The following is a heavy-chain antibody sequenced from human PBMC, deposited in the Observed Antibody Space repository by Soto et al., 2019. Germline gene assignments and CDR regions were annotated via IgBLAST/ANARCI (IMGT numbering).Heavy chain of an antibody. CDR1: GFTFSIYS. J-gene: IGHJ4*02. CDR2: IMPGSSHI. D-gene: IGHD6-19*01. Sequence: GGSLRLSCAASGFTFSIYSMNWVRQAPGKGLEWVSYIMPGSSHIFYADSVKGRFTISRDNSKNSLYLQMTSLRAEDTALYYCAKGGRQWLVTSDFNYWGQGALVTVSS. V-gene: IGHV3-48*01. CDR3: AKGGRQWLVTSDFNY.